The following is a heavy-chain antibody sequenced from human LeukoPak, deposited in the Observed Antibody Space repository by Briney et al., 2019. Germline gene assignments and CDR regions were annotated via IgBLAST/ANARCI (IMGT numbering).Heavy chain of an antibody. V-gene: IGHV4-59*08. D-gene: IGHD1-26*01. CDR1: GGSISTYY. CDR3: ARCSGNYYNAFDI. Sequence: SETLSLTCTVSGGSISTYYWSWIRQPPGKGLEWIGYIYYRGNTNYNPSLQSRVSISVDTSKNQFSLKLTSVTAADTAVYYCARCSGNYYNAFDIWGQGTMVTVSS. J-gene: IGHJ3*02. CDR2: IYYRGNT.